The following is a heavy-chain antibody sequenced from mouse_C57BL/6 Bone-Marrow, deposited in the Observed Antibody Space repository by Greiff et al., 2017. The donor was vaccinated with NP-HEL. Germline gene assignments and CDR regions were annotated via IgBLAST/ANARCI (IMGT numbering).Heavy chain of an antibody. D-gene: IGHD1-1*02. Sequence: QVQLQQSGAELVRPGSSVKLSCKASGYTFTSYWMDWVKQRPGQGLEWIGNIYPSDSETHYNQKFKDKATLTVAKSSSTAYMQLSSLTSDDSAVDYCALRGVLYYWGQGTTLTVSS. V-gene: IGHV1-61*01. CDR3: ALRGVLYY. CDR1: GYTFTSYW. CDR2: IYPSDSET. J-gene: IGHJ2*01.